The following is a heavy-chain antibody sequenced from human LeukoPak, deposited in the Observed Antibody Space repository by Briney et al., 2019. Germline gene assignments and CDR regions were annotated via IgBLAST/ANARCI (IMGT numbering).Heavy chain of an antibody. V-gene: IGHV3-30*02. CDR1: GFTFSSYG. CDR3: ATLIKSLADYDILTGYYRGYFQH. CDR2: IRYDGSNK. Sequence: PGGSLRLSCAASGFTFSSYGMHWVRQAPGKGLEWVAFIRYDGSNKYYADSVKGRFTISRDNSKNTLYLQMNSLRSEDTAVYYCATLIKSLADYDILTGYYRGYFQHWGQGTLVTVSS. J-gene: IGHJ1*01. D-gene: IGHD3-9*01.